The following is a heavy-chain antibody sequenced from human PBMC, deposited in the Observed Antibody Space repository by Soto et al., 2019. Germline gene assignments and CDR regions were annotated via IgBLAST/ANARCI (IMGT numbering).Heavy chain of an antibody. CDR2: ISYDGSNK. D-gene: IGHD3-3*01. CDR1: GFTFSSYG. J-gene: IGHJ5*02. Sequence: ESGGGVVQPGRSLRLSCAASGFTFSSYGMHWVRQAPGKGLEWVAVISYDGSNKYYADSVKGRFTISRDNSKNTLYLQMNSLRAEDTAVYYCAKRRFLVSDWFDPWGQGTLVTVSS. V-gene: IGHV3-30*18. CDR3: AKRRFLVSDWFDP.